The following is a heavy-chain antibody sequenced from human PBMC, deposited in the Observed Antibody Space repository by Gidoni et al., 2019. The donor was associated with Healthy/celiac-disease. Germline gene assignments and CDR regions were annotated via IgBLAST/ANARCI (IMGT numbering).Heavy chain of an antibody. CDR2: INPNSGGT. D-gene: IGHD2-15*01. CDR1: GYTFTGYY. Sequence: QVQLVQSGAEVKKPGASVKVSCKASGYTFTGYYMHWVRQAPGQGLEWMGWINPNSGGTNYAQKFQGRVTMTRDTSISTAYMELSRLRSDDTAVYYCAREDESGGSRIESLDWFDPWGQGTLVTVSS. V-gene: IGHV1-2*02. CDR3: AREDESGGSRIESLDWFDP. J-gene: IGHJ5*02.